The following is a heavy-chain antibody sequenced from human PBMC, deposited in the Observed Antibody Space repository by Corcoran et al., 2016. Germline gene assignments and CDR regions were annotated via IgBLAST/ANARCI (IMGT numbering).Heavy chain of an antibody. CDR3: ARGRGTSANWFDP. Sequence: QVQLQESGPGLVKPSETLSLTCTVSGGSISSYYWRWIRQPPGRGLEWIGYIYNSGSTNYNPSLKSRVTISVDTSKKKFSLKLTSVTAADTAMYYGARGRGTSANWFDPWGQGTLVTVSS. J-gene: IGHJ5*02. CDR2: IYNSGST. CDR1: GGSISSYY. V-gene: IGHV4-59*01. D-gene: IGHD5-12*01.